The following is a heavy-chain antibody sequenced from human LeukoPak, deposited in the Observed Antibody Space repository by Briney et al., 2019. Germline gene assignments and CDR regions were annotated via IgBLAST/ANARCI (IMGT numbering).Heavy chain of an antibody. CDR1: GYSFTNYW. D-gene: IGHD4-23*01. CDR2: IYPGDSDT. CDR3: ARSTTVVAFNWFDF. J-gene: IGHJ5*01. V-gene: IGHV5-51*01. Sequence: GESLKIYCKGSGYSFTNYWIGWVRQMPGKGLEWMGIIYPGDSDTRYSPSFQGQVTISADKSINTAYLQWSSLKASDTAMYYCARSTTVVAFNWFDFWVQGTLVTVSS.